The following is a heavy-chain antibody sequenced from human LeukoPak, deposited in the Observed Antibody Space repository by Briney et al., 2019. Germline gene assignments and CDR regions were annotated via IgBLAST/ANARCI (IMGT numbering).Heavy chain of an antibody. V-gene: IGHV4-61*01. CDR1: GGSVSSNTYY. D-gene: IGHD3-22*01. J-gene: IGHJ4*02. CDR2: IYYSGST. CDR3: ARDSSGYNFDY. Sequence: PSETLSLTCTVSGGSVSSNTYYWSWIRQTPGKGLEWIGYIYYSGSTNYNPSLKSRVTISVDTSKNQFSLKLSSVTAADTAVYYCARDSSGYNFDYWGQGTLVTVSS.